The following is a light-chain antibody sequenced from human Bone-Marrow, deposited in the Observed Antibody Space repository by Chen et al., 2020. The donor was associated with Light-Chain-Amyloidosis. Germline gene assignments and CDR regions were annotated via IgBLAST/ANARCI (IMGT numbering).Light chain of an antibody. Sequence: SYVLTQPSSVSVAPGQTATIACGGNNIGSTSVHWYQQTPGQAPLLVVYDDSDRPAGIPERVSGSNSANTATLTMSRVEAGDEADNYCQVWDRSSDRPVFGGGNKLTVL. CDR3: QVWDRSSDRPV. J-gene: IGLJ3*02. CDR1: NIGSTS. CDR2: DDS. V-gene: IGLV3-21*02.